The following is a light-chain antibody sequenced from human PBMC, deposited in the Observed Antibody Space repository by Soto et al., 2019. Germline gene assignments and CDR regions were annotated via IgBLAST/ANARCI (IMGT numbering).Light chain of an antibody. CDR2: SAS. Sequence: IPMTQSPSSLSASVGDRVTITCRASQGVRDDVGWYQQKPGKAPKLLIYSASTLQSGVPSRFSGSGYGTDFTLTISCLQPEDFATYYCLQESNYPLTFGGGTKVEIK. CDR3: LQESNYPLT. J-gene: IGKJ4*01. V-gene: IGKV1-6*01. CDR1: QGVRDD.